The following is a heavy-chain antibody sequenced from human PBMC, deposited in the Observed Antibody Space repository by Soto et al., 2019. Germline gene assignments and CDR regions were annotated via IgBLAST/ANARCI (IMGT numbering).Heavy chain of an antibody. J-gene: IGHJ6*03. CDR1: GFTFSSYW. CDR2: INSDGSST. D-gene: IGHD4-17*01. Sequence: GSLRLSCAASGFTFSSYWMHWVRQAPGKGLVWVSRINSDGSSTSYADSVKGRFTISRDNAKNTLYLQMNSLRAEDTAVYYCARAWTTPYYYMDVWGKGTTVTVSS. CDR3: ARAWTTPYYYMDV. V-gene: IGHV3-74*01.